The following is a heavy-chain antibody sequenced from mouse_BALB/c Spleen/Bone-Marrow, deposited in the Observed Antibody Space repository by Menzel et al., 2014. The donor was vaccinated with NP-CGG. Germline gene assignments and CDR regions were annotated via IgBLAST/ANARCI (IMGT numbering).Heavy chain of an antibody. CDR3: ARRVWSRGGDY. Sequence: EVQLVESGGDLVKPGGSLKLSCATSGFTFSAYGMSWVRQTPDKRLEWVATISSGGNYTYYPDSVKGRFTISRDNAKNTLYLQLTSLMSEDTAMYYCARRVWSRGGDYWGQGTSVTVSS. CDR1: GFTFSAYG. V-gene: IGHV5-6*01. CDR2: ISSGGNYT. D-gene: IGHD2-10*02. J-gene: IGHJ4*01.